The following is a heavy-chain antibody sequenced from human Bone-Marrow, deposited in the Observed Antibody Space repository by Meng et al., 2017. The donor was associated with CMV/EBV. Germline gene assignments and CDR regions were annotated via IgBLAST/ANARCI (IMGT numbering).Heavy chain of an antibody. CDR2: ISSSSSTI. Sequence: GGSLRLSCAASGFTFSSYSMNWVRQAPGKGLEWVSYISSSSSTIYYADSVKGRFTISRDNAKNSLYLQMNSLRAEDTAVYYCASHYYYYYGMDVWGPGTTVTGYS. J-gene: IGHJ6*01. CDR1: GFTFSSYS. V-gene: IGHV3-48*04. CDR3: ASHYYYYYGMDV.